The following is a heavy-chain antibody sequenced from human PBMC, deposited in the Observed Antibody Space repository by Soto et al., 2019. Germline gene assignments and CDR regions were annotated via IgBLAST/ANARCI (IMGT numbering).Heavy chain of an antibody. CDR1: GYTFTSYG. CDR2: ISAYNGNT. Sequence: QVQLVQSGAEVKKPGASVKVSCKASGYTFTSYGISWVRQAPGQGLEWMGWISAYNGNTNYAQKLQGRVTMTTDTYTSTAYRELRSLRSDDTAVYYCARDHPSHRCFYYYYGMDVCGQGTTVTVSS. CDR3: ARDHPSHRCFYYYYGMDV. J-gene: IGHJ6*02. D-gene: IGHD3-10*02. V-gene: IGHV1-18*04.